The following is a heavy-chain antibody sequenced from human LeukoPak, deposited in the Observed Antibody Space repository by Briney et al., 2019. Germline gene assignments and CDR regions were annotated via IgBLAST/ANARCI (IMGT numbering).Heavy chain of an antibody. CDR2: ISAYTGNT. J-gene: IGHJ1*01. D-gene: IGHD3-22*01. V-gene: IGHV1-18*01. CDR1: GYTFTSYG. Sequence: ASVKVSCKASGYTFTSYGISWVRQAPGQALEGMGWISAYTGNTNYAQKLQGRVTMTTDTSTSTAYMELRSLRSDDTAVYYCASDVDYYDSSGQGFQHWGQGTLVTVSS. CDR3: ASDVDYYDSSGQGFQH.